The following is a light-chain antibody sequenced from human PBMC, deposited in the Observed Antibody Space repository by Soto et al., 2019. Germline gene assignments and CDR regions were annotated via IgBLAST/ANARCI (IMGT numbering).Light chain of an antibody. CDR2: QAS. J-gene: IGKJ2*01. CDR1: ESISNW. Sequence: DLQMTQSPSTLSASIGDRVTITCRASESISNWLAWYQQRPGQAPKLLIYQASKLESGVPSTFSGSGSGTEFTLTISSLQPADFATYYCQQFNTFPYTFGQGTKLEI. V-gene: IGKV1-5*03. CDR3: QQFNTFPYT.